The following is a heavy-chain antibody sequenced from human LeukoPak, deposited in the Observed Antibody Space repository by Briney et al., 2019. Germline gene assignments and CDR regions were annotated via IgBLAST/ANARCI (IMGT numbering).Heavy chain of an antibody. CDR2: MNPSSGNT. CDR3: ARRSQAGGTGIGY. J-gene: IGHJ4*02. D-gene: IGHD6-19*01. Sequence: GASVKVSCKASGYTFTSYDINWVRQATGQGLEWMGWMNPSSGNTGSAQKFQGRVTMTRNTSISTAYMELSSLRSEDRAVYYCARRSQAGGTGIGYWGQGTLVTVSS. CDR1: GYTFTSYD. V-gene: IGHV1-8*01.